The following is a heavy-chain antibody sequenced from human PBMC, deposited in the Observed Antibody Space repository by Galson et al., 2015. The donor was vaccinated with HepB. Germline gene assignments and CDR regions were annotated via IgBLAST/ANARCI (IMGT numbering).Heavy chain of an antibody. Sequence: SLRLSCAASGLTFYRYNVNWVRQAPGKGLEWVASISSGSSYIHYADSVKGRFTISRDNTKNSVSLQMNSLRAEDTAVYYCARESHCGGYICYFDYWGQGTLVSVSS. J-gene: IGHJ4*02. V-gene: IGHV3-21*01. CDR1: GLTFYRYN. CDR3: ARESHCGGYICYFDY. D-gene: IGHD2-21*01. CDR2: ISSGSSYI.